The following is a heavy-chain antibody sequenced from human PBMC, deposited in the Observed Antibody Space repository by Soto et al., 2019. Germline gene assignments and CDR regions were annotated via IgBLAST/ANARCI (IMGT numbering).Heavy chain of an antibody. CDR3: ARARVDTAMVPGY. Sequence: QVQLVESGGGVVQPGRSLRLSCAASGFTFSSYAMHWVRQAPGKGLEWEAVISYDGSNKYYADSVKGRFTISRDNSKNTLYLQMNSLRAEDTAVYYCARARVDTAMVPGYWGQGTLVSVSS. V-gene: IGHV3-30-3*01. CDR2: ISYDGSNK. J-gene: IGHJ4*02. CDR1: GFTFSSYA. D-gene: IGHD5-18*01.